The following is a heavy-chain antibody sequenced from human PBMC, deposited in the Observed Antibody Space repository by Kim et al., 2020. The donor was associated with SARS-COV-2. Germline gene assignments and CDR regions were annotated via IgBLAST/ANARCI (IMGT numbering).Heavy chain of an antibody. CDR3: AREGAGSSWYPPDY. J-gene: IGHJ4*02. V-gene: IGHV4-39*02. D-gene: IGHD6-13*01. CDR1: GGSISSSSYY. CDR2: IYYSGST. Sequence: SETLSLTCTVSGGSISSSSYYWGWIRQPPGKGLEWIGTIYYSGSTYYNPALKRRVTISVDTSKSQFSLKLSSVTAAATAVYYCAREGAGSSWYPPDYWGQGTLVTVSS.